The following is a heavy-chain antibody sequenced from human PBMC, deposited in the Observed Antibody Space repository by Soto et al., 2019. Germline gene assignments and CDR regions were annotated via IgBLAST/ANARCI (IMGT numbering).Heavy chain of an antibody. V-gene: IGHV1-3*01. CDR1: GYTFTSYA. D-gene: IGHD2-2*01. CDR3: ARDALGVVVPAAISWFDP. CDR2: INAGNGNT. Sequence: ASVKVSCKASGYTFTSYAMHGVRQAPGQRLEWMGWINAGNGNTKYSQKFQGRVTITRDTSASTAYMELSSLRSEDTAVYYCARDALGVVVPAAISWFDPWGQGTLVTVSS. J-gene: IGHJ5*02.